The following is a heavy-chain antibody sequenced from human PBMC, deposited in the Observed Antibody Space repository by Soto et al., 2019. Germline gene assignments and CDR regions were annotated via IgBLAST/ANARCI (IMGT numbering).Heavy chain of an antibody. CDR3: ARHRSVNDYCDF. D-gene: IGHD1-1*01. J-gene: IGHJ4*02. CDR2: SFPSGIT. CDR1: GGSISTSGYC. Sequence: SSETLSLTCTVSGGSISTSGYCWAWIRQPPGKGLEWIGCSFPSGITYYNPSLKSRVAISVDTSKSQFSLKLSSVIAADTAVYYCARHRSVNDYCDFWDQGTQVTVSS. V-gene: IGHV4-39*01.